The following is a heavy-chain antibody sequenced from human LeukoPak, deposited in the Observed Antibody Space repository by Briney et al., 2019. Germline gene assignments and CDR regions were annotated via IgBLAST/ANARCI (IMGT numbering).Heavy chain of an antibody. V-gene: IGHV4-39*01. J-gene: IGHJ3*02. CDR3: TRHRPIKGGDAFDI. CDR1: GGSVYSSSFY. Sequence: SETLSLTCTVSGGSVYSSSFYWGWVRQSPGKGLEWIATIYYNGRTFYNTSLKSRLTISVDTSMNEFYLMLRSVTAADTAVYYCTRHRPIKGGDAFDIWGQGTMVTVSS. CDR2: IYYNGRT. D-gene: IGHD3-16*01.